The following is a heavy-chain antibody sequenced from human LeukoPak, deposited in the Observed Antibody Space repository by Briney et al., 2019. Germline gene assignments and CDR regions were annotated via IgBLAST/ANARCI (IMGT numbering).Heavy chain of an antibody. CDR3: ARQGSSWPYYFDY. CDR2: FYPSDSDA. CDR1: GYSFTNFW. Sequence: RGESLKISCKASGYSFTNFWIAWVRQLPGKGLEWMGIFYPSDSDARYSPSFQGQVTISADKSISTAYLQWSSLKASDTAMYYCARQGSSWPYYFDYWGQGTLVTVSS. V-gene: IGHV5-51*01. D-gene: IGHD6-13*01. J-gene: IGHJ4*02.